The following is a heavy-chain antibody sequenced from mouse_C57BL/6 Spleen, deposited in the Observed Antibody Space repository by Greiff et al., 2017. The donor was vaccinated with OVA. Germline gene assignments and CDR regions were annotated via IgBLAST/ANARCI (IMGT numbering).Heavy chain of an antibody. D-gene: IGHD1-1*02. V-gene: IGHV1-85*01. CDR2: IYPRDGST. Sequence: VNVVESGPELVKPGASVKLSCKASGYTFTSYDINWVKQRPGQGLEWIGWIYPRDGSTKYNEKFKGKATLTVDTSSSTAYMELNSLTSEDSAVYFCAREGSYGLDYAMDYWGQGTSVTVSS. J-gene: IGHJ4*01. CDR1: GYTFTSYD. CDR3: AREGSYGLDYAMDY.